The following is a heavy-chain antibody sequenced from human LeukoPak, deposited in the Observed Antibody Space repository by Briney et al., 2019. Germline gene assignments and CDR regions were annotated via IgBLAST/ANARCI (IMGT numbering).Heavy chain of an antibody. J-gene: IGHJ5*02. CDR3: ATVPNVIVGFITMVRGVRMNWFDP. Sequence: ASVKVSCTVSGFTLTELSMHWVREAPGKGLEWMGGFDPEDGETIYAQKFQGRVTMTEDTSTDTAYMELSSLRSEDTAVYYCATVPNVIVGFITMVRGVRMNWFDPWGQGTLVTVSS. CDR2: FDPEDGET. CDR1: GFTLTELS. D-gene: IGHD3-10*01. V-gene: IGHV1-24*01.